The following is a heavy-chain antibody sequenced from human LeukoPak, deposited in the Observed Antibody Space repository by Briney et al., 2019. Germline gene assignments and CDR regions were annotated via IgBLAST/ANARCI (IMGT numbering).Heavy chain of an antibody. J-gene: IGHJ4*02. D-gene: IGHD6-13*01. CDR1: GFTFSDYG. V-gene: IGHV3-23*01. Sequence: PGGSLRLSCAASGFTFSDYGMHWVRQAPGKGLEWVSTISGSGGSTYYADSVKGRFTISRDNSKNTLYLQMNSLRAEDTAVYYCAKDPSSSWYRYFDYWGQGTLVTVSS. CDR2: ISGSGGST. CDR3: AKDPSSSWYRYFDY.